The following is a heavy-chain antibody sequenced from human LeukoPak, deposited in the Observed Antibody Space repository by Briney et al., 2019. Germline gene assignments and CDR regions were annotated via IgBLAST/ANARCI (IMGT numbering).Heavy chain of an antibody. J-gene: IGHJ4*02. V-gene: IGHV1-24*01. CDR3: ATRSGDFWSGYVD. D-gene: IGHD3-3*01. CDR1: GYSVTELS. CDR2: FDPEEAKM. Sequence: ASVKVSCKVSGYSVTELSMQWVRQAPGKGLECLGGFDPEEAKMVYAQKFQGRVNMTEDTSTDTAYMELRGLTSEDTAVYSCATRSGDFWSGYVDWGQGTLVAVSS.